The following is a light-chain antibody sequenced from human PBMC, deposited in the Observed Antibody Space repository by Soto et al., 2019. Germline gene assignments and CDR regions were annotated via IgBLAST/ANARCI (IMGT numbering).Light chain of an antibody. J-gene: IGKJ4*01. Sequence: EIVLTQSPATLSLSPGERATLSCRASQSVSSYLAWYQQKPGQAPRLLIYDASNRATGIPARFSGSGSGTEFTLTISSLQSEDFAVYFCQQYNDWPLTFGGGTNVDIK. V-gene: IGKV3-11*01. CDR1: QSVSSY. CDR2: DAS. CDR3: QQYNDWPLT.